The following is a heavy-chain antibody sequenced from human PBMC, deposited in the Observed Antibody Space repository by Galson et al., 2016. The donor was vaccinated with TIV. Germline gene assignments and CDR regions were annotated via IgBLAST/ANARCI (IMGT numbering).Heavy chain of an antibody. D-gene: IGHD3-10*01. CDR3: ARAAGRNGATCHATCESFDF. CDR2: TYCRSRCYY. CDR1: GDSVSSNSAA. J-gene: IGHJ3*01. V-gene: IGHV6-1*01. Sequence: CAISGDSVSSNSAAWNWIRQSPSRGLEWLGRTYCRSRCYYDYAVSVKSRITIESDTTKNQFSLQLNSATPEDTAVYYCARAAGRNGATCHATCESFDFWGQGTKVTVSS.